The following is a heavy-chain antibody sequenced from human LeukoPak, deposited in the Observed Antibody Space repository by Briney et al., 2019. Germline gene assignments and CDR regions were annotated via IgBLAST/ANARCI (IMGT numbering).Heavy chain of an antibody. V-gene: IGHV4-38-2*02. CDR3: ARSEINDYNRY. D-gene: IGHD3-10*01. Sequence: SETLSLTCTVSGYSISSGYYWGWIRQPPGKGLEWIGSIYHSGSTYYNPSLKSRVTISVDTSKNQFSLKLSSVTAADTAVYYCARSEINDYNRYWGQGITVIVSS. J-gene: IGHJ4*02. CDR1: GYSISSGYY. CDR2: IYHSGST.